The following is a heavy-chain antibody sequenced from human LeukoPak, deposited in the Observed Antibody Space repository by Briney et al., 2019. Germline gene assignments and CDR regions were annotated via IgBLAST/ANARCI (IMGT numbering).Heavy chain of an antibody. CDR2: ISYDGSNK. CDR1: GFTFSSYG. V-gene: IGHV3-30*18. J-gene: IGHJ4*02. CDR3: AKEKVVAAHVFDY. Sequence: PGRSLRLSCAASGFTFSSYGMHWVRQAPGKGLEWVAVISYDGSNKYYADSVKGRFTISRDNSKNTLYLQMNSLRAEDTAVYYCAKEKVVAAHVFDYWGQGTLVAVSS. D-gene: IGHD2-15*01.